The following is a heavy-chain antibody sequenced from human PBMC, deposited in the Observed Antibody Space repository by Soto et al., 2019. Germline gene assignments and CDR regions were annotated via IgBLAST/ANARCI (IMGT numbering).Heavy chain of an antibody. CDR3: ARVAGNNYDVWSGGYYYYYYGMDV. CDR2: INHSGST. Sequence: SETLSLTCAVYGGSFSGYYWSWIRQPPGKGLEWIGEINHSGSTNYNPSLKSRVTISVDTSKNQFSLKLSSVTAADTAVYYCARVAGNNYDVWSGGYYYYYYGMDVWGQGTTVTVSS. CDR1: GGSFSGYY. V-gene: IGHV4-34*01. D-gene: IGHD3-3*01. J-gene: IGHJ6*02.